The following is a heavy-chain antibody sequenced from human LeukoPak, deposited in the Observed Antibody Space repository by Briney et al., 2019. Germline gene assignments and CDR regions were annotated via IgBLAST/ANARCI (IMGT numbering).Heavy chain of an antibody. CDR2: IYYSGST. Sequence: SSETLSLTCTVSGGSISSGGYYWSWIRQHPGKGLEWIGYIYYSGSTYYNPSLKSRVTISVDTSKNQFSLKPSSVTAADTAVYYCARGDSGYYPPDYWGQGTLVTVSS. D-gene: IGHD3-22*01. J-gene: IGHJ4*02. V-gene: IGHV4-31*03. CDR3: ARGDSGYYPPDY. CDR1: GGSISSGGYY.